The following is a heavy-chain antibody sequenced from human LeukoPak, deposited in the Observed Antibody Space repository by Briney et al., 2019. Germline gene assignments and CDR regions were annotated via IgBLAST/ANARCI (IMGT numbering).Heavy chain of an antibody. CDR1: GYSFTSYW. V-gene: IGHV5-51*01. D-gene: IGHD5-18*01. Sequence: GESLKIFCKASGYSFTSYWIGWGRQMPGKGLEWMGIIDPSYSETRYTPSFQGQVTISVDKSLTTADLQWNSLKASDTAMYYCARQTAMGRSGDYWGQGTLVTVSS. CDR2: IDPSYSET. CDR3: ARQTAMGRSGDY. J-gene: IGHJ4*02.